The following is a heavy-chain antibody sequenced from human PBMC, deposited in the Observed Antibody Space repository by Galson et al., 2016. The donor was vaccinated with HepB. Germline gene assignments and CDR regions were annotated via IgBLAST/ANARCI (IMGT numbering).Heavy chain of an antibody. D-gene: IGHD3-10*01. CDR1: GYTFTTYD. J-gene: IGHJ3*02. Sequence: SVKVSCKASGYTFTTYDINWVRRATGQGLEWMGWMNPNINNADYAQKFHGRVTMTRNTSISTAYMELSSLRSEDTAVYYCARGGYYDSGSYYSVLTDAFDIWGQGTMVIVSS. V-gene: IGHV1-8*01. CDR3: ARGGYYDSGSYYSVLTDAFDI. CDR2: MNPNINNA.